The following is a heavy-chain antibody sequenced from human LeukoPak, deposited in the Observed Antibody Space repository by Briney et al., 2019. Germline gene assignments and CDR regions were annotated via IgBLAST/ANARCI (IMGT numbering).Heavy chain of an antibody. CDR2: ISSSGGTI. V-gene: IGHV3-48*03. CDR3: ARDLRSSGYYAFDY. D-gene: IGHD3-22*01. Sequence: GGSLRLSCAASGFTFSSYEMNWVRQTPGKGLEWLSYISSSGGTIYYADSVKGRFTISRDNAKSSLYLQMNGLRAEDTAVYYCARDLRSSGYYAFDYWGQGTLVTVSS. J-gene: IGHJ4*02. CDR1: GFTFSSYE.